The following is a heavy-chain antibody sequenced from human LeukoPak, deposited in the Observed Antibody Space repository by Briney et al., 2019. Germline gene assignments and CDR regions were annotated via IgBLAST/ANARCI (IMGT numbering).Heavy chain of an antibody. CDR1: GFSVSTSY. CDR2: IADDGTT. D-gene: IGHD6-19*01. V-gene: IGHV3-53*01. Sequence: GGPLRLSCAASGFSVSTSYMTWVRQAPGMGLECVSVIADDGTTYYADSVKGRFTISRDNSKNIVFLQMNSLSAEDTAVYYCARDSTTSGWYEVGYWGQGTLVTVSS. CDR3: ARDSTTSGWYEVGY. J-gene: IGHJ4*02.